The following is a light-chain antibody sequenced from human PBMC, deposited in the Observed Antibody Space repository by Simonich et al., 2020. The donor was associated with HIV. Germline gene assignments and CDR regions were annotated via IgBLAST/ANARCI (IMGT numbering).Light chain of an antibody. CDR2: AAS. J-gene: IGKJ2*01. V-gene: IGKV1-39*01. CDR1: QSINSW. Sequence: DIQMTQSPSTLSASVGDRVTITCRASQSINSWLAWYQQKPGKAPKLLIYAASSLQRGVPSRFSGSGSGTDFTLTISSLQAEDFATYYCQQSYRTPRTFGQGTKLEIK. CDR3: QQSYRTPRT.